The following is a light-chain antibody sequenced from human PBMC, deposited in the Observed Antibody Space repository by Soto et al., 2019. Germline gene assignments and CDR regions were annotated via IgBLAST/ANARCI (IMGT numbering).Light chain of an antibody. CDR2: GAS. Sequence: EIVMTQSPATLSVSPGESATVSCRASQSVSSNLAWYQQKPGQAPRLLIYGASTRASGVPARFSGSGSGTDFTLTISSLQSEDFAVYYCQQYNNWLQTFGQGTKLEV. V-gene: IGKV3-15*01. J-gene: IGKJ1*01. CDR3: QQYNNWLQT. CDR1: QSVSSN.